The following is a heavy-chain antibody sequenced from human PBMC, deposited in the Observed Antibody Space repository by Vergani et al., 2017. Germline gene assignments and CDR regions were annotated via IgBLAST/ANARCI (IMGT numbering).Heavy chain of an antibody. CDR3: ARDRTGTARYGMDV. CDR2: IYYSGST. V-gene: IGHV4-59*01. D-gene: IGHD1-1*01. Sequence: QVQLQESGPGLVKPSETLSLTCTVSGGSISSYYWSWIRQPPGKGLEWIGYIYYSGSTNYNPSLKSRVTISVDTSKNQFSLKLSSVTAAYTAVYYCARDRTGTARYGMDVWGQGTTVTVSS. CDR1: GGSISSYY. J-gene: IGHJ6*02.